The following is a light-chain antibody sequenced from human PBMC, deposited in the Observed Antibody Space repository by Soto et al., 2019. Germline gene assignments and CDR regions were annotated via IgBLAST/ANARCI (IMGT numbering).Light chain of an antibody. CDR3: QQYTNWPAIT. CDR1: QSIRSN. Sequence: EIVMTQSPATLSVSPGERAALSCRASQSIRSNLAWYQQKPGQAPRLLIYGASTRATGIPARFSGSGSGTDFTLTISSLQSEDFAVYYCQQYTNWPAITFGQGTRLEIK. CDR2: GAS. J-gene: IGKJ5*01. V-gene: IGKV3D-15*01.